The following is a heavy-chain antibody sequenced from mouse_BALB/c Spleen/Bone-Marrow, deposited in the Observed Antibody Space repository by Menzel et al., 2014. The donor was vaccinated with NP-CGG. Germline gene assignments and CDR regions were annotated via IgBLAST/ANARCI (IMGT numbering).Heavy chain of an antibody. CDR1: GYTFTSYW. CDR3: TRYRYDADYFDY. Sequence: LQQSGSELVRPGASVKLSCKASGYTFTSYWMHWVKQRPGQGLEWIGNFYPGSGSTNYDEKFKSKATLTVDTSSNTASMQLSSLTSEDSAVYYCTRYRYDADYFDYWGQGTTLTVSS. J-gene: IGHJ2*01. V-gene: IGHV1S22*01. CDR2: FYPGSGST. D-gene: IGHD2-14*01.